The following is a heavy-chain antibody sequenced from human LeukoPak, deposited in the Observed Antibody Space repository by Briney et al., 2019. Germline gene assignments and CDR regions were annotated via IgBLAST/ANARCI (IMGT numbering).Heavy chain of an antibody. D-gene: IGHD3-3*01. CDR3: ARGPYYDFWSGYYSIYYFDY. Sequence: SETLSLTCTVSGGSISSYYWSWLRQPPGKGMEWIGYIYYSGSTNYNPSLKSRVTISVDTSKNQFSLRLSSVTAADTAVYYCARGPYYDFWSGYYSIYYFDYWGQGTLVTVSS. CDR1: GGSISSYY. J-gene: IGHJ4*02. V-gene: IGHV4-59*01. CDR2: IYYSGST.